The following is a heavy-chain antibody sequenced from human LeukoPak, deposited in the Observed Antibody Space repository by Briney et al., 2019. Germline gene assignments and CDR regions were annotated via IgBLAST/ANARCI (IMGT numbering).Heavy chain of an antibody. D-gene: IGHD5-18*01. CDR2: IYAGEGA. CDR3: AREGYSYGYYFDY. V-gene: IGHV4-4*07. CDR1: GGSISSYY. Sequence: SETLSLTCTVSGGSISSYYWSWIRQPAGKGLEWIGRIYAGEGAKYNPSLETRVTVSVDTSTNQLSLKLSSVTAADTAVYYCAREGYSYGYYFDYWGQGTLVTVSS. J-gene: IGHJ4*02.